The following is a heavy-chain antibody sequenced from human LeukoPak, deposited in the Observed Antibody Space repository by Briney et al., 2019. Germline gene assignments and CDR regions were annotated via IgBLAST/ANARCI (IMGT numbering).Heavy chain of an antibody. D-gene: IGHD3-3*01. CDR1: GFTFSDYY. V-gene: IGHV3-11*04. CDR2: ISSSGSSL. J-gene: IGHJ4*02. Sequence: GGSLRLSCAASGFTFSDYYMTWIRQAPGKGLEWVSYISSSGSSLQYADSVKGRFTISRDNAKNSLFLQMNSLTTEDTAVYYCATVKFLEWLPDWGQGTLVAVS. CDR3: ATVKFLEWLPD.